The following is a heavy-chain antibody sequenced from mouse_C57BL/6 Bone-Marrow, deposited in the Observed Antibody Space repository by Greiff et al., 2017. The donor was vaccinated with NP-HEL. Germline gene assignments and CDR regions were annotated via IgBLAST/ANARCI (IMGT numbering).Heavy chain of an antibody. Sequence: QVQLQQSGAELVRPGTSVKMSCKASGYTFTHYWIGWSTPRPGHGLEWIGDIYPGGGYTNYNEKFKGKATLTADKSSSTAYMQFSSLTSEDSAIYYCARERPYYYAMDYWGQGTSVTVSS. CDR3: ARERPYYYAMDY. CDR2: IYPGGGYT. CDR1: GYTFTHYW. J-gene: IGHJ4*01. V-gene: IGHV1-63*01.